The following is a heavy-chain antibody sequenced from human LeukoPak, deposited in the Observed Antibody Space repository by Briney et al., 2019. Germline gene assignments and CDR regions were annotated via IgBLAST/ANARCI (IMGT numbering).Heavy chain of an antibody. Sequence: GGSLRLSCAASGFTFSSYAMSWVRQAPGKGLEWVSAISGSGGSTYYADSVKARFTISRDNSKNTLYLQMNSLRAEDTAVYYCARDWYYSLDFWGQGALVTVSS. J-gene: IGHJ4*02. V-gene: IGHV3-23*01. CDR2: ISGSGGST. D-gene: IGHD1-26*01. CDR1: GFTFSSYA. CDR3: ARDWYYSLDF.